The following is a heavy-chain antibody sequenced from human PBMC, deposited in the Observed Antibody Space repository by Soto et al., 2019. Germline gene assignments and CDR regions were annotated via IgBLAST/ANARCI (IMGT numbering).Heavy chain of an antibody. D-gene: IGHD3-10*01. V-gene: IGHV3-73*01. CDR1: GFTFSCSA. CDR3: SGQASDFYYYGMDV. J-gene: IGHJ6*02. Sequence: GGSLRLSCAASGFTFSCSAMHWVRQASGKGLEWVGRIRSKANSYATAYAASVKGRFTISRDDSKNTAYLQMNSLKTEDTAVYYCSGQASDFYYYGMDVWGQGTTVTVSS. CDR2: IRSKANSYAT.